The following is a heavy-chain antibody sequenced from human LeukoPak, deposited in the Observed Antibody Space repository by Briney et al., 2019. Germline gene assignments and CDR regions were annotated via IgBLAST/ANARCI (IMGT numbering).Heavy chain of an antibody. J-gene: IGHJ4*02. CDR2: IVVGSGNT. V-gene: IGHV1-58*01. Sequence: TSVKVSCKASGFTFTSSAVQWVRQARGQRLEWIGWIVVGSGNTNYAQKFQERVTITRDMSTSTAYMELSSLRSGDTAVYYCAAGGSGSYYGSHFDYWGQGTLVTVSS. D-gene: IGHD3-10*01. CDR3: AAGGSGSYYGSHFDY. CDR1: GFTFTSSA.